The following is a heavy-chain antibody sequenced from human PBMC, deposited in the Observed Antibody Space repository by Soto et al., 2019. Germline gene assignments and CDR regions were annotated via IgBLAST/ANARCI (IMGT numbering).Heavy chain of an antibody. Sequence: PGGSLRLSCAASGFTFSSYGMHWVRQAPGKGLEWVAVISYDGSNKYYADSVKGRFTISRDNSKNTLYLQMNSLRAEDTAVYYCARSHYDYIWGSYRPTYYFDYWGQGTLVTVSS. CDR3: ARSHYDYIWGSYRPTYYFDY. J-gene: IGHJ4*02. CDR2: ISYDGSNK. D-gene: IGHD3-16*02. CDR1: GFTFSSYG. V-gene: IGHV3-30*03.